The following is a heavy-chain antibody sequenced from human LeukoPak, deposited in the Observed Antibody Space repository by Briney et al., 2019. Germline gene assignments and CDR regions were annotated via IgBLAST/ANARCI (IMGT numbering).Heavy chain of an antibody. D-gene: IGHD6-19*01. CDR3: AKDGDSSGWYADY. J-gene: IGHJ4*02. V-gene: IGHV3-7*01. CDR1: GFTFSSYW. Sequence: GGSLRLSCAASGFTFSSYWMSWVRQAPGKGLEWVANIKQDGSEKYYADSVKGRFTISRDNSKNTLYLQMNSLRAEDTAVYYCAKDGDSSGWYADYWGQGTLVTVSS. CDR2: IKQDGSEK.